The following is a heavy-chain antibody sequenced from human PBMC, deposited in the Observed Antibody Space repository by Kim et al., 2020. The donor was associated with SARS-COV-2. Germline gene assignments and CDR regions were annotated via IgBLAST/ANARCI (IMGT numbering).Heavy chain of an antibody. CDR2: IWYDGSNK. CDR3: ARGLRFLEWLLGY. CDR1: GFTFSSYG. J-gene: IGHJ4*02. V-gene: IGHV3-33*01. Sequence: GGSLRLSCAASGFTFSSYGMHWVRQAPGKGLEWVAVIWYDGSNKYYADSVKGRCTISRDNSKNTLYLQMNSLRAEDTAVYYCARGLRFLEWLLGYWGQGTLVTVSS. D-gene: IGHD3-3*01.